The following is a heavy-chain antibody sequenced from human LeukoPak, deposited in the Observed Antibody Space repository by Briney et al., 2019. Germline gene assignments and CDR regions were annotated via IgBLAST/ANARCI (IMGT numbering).Heavy chain of an antibody. CDR2: INHSGST. CDR1: GGSFSGYY. CDR3: ARISSSNWYNERGAFDV. V-gene: IGHV4-34*01. Sequence: PSETLSLTCAVYGGSFSGYYWSWIRQPPGKGLEWIGEINHSGSTNYNPSLKSRVTISVDTSKNQSSLKLSSVTAADTAVYYCARISSSNWYNERGAFDVWGQGTMVTVSS. J-gene: IGHJ3*01. D-gene: IGHD6-13*01.